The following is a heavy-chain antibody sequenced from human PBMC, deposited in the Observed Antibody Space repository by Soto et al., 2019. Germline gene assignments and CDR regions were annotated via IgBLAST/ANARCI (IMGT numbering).Heavy chain of an antibody. CDR2: CYSGGGI. V-gene: IGHV3-53*01. Sequence: PGGSLRLSCAASGFTVSSTYMSWVRQVPGKGLEWVSVCYSGGGIYYAEAVEGRFTISRDNSKNTLYLQMNNLRAEDTAVYYCARDLGGSLDHWGQGILVTVSS. J-gene: IGHJ4*02. CDR1: GFTVSSTY. D-gene: IGHD1-26*01. CDR3: ARDLGGSLDH.